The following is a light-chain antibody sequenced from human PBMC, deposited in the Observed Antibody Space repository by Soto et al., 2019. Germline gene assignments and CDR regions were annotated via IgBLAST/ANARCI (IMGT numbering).Light chain of an antibody. J-gene: IGKJ1*01. CDR3: QQYYTTLWT. Sequence: DIVMTQSPDSLTVSLGERATINCKSSQSVLSSSNNQNYLAWYQQKPGQPHKVLIYWAATRESGVPDRFVGSGSGTDFTLTISSLQAEDMAVYYCQQYYTTLWTFGQGTKVEIK. CDR2: WAA. CDR1: QSVLSSSNNQNY. V-gene: IGKV4-1*01.